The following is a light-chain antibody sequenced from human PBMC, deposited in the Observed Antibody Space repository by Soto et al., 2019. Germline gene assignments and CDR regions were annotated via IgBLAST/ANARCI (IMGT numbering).Light chain of an antibody. CDR3: QQYGNPPPYS. Sequence: EIVLTQSPGTLSLSPGERATPSCRASQSVSRSLLAWYQQKPGQAPRLLIYGASTRATGIADRFSGSGSGTDFTLTISRLEPEDFAVYYCQQYGNPPPYSFGQGTKVDIK. V-gene: IGKV3-20*01. CDR1: QSVSRSL. J-gene: IGKJ2*03. CDR2: GAS.